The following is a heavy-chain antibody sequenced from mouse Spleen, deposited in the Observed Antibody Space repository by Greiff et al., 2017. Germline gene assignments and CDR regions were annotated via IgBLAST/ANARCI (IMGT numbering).Heavy chain of an antibody. J-gene: IGHJ2*01. D-gene: IGHD1-1*01. CDR3: ARNYYGSPFDY. V-gene: IGHV5-12-1*01. CDR2: ISSGGGST. Sequence: EVHLVESGGGLVKLGGSLKLSCAASGFTFSSYYMSWVRQTPEKRLEWVATISSGGGSTYYPDSVKGRFTISRDNAKNTLYLQMSSLNSEDTAVYYCARNYYGSPFDYWGQGTTLTVSS. CDR1: GFTFSSYY.